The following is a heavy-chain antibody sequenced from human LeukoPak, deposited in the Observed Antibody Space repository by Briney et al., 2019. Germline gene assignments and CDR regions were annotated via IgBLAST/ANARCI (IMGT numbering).Heavy chain of an antibody. J-gene: IGHJ6*02. Sequence: GGSLRLSCAASGFTFSSYAMSWVRQAPGKGLERVSAISGSGGSTYYADSVKGRFTISRDNSKNTLYLQMNSLRAEDTAVYYCARDLSGIVVVPAAEDWGQGTTVTVSS. CDR2: ISGSGGST. CDR1: GFTFSSYA. D-gene: IGHD2-2*01. V-gene: IGHV3-23*01. CDR3: ARDLSGIVVVPAAED.